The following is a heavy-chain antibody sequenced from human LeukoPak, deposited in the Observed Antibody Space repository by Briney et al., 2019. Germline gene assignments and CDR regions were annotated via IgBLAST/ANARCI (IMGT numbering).Heavy chain of an antibody. CDR2: ISAYNGNT. CDR3: ARGYYDSSGYYYWFDLNAFDI. CDR1: GYTFTSYG. Sequence: ASVKVSCKASGYTFTSYGISWVRQAPGQGLEWMGWISAYNGNTNYAQKLQGRVTMTTDTSTSTAYMELRSLGSDDTAVYYCARGYYDSSGYYYWFDLNAFDIWGQGTMVTVSS. V-gene: IGHV1-18*01. D-gene: IGHD3-22*01. J-gene: IGHJ3*02.